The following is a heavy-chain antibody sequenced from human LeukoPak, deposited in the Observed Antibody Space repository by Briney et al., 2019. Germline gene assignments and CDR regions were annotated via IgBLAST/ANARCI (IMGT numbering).Heavy chain of an antibody. V-gene: IGHV3-64*01. CDR2: ISSNGGST. J-gene: IGHJ4*02. CDR1: GFTFSSYA. D-gene: IGHD5-12*01. Sequence: PGGSLRLSCAASGFTFSSYAMHWVHQARGKGLEYVSAISSNGGSTYYAHSVKGRFTISRDNSKNTLYLQMGSLRAEDMAVYYCARDLIGGIVATILGYWGQGTLVTVSS. CDR3: ARDLIGGIVATILGY.